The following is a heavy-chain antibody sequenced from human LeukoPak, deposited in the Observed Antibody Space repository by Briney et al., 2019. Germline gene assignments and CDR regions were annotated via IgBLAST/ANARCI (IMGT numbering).Heavy chain of an antibody. CDR2: ISSSGSTI. CDR1: GFTFSDYY. CDR3: ARDQADSSGYYYFDY. J-gene: IGHJ4*02. V-gene: IGHV3-11*01. D-gene: IGHD3-22*01. Sequence: GGSLRLFCAASGFTFSDYYMSWIRQAPGKGLEWVSYISSSGSTIYYADSVKGRFTISRDNAKNSLYLQMNSLRAEDTAVYYCARDQADSSGYYYFDYWGQGTLVTVSS.